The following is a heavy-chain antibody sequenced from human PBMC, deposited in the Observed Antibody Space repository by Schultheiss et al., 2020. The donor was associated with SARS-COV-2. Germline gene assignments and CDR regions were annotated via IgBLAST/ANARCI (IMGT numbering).Heavy chain of an antibody. D-gene: IGHD1-1*01. J-gene: IGHJ4*02. CDR1: GGTFSSYA. CDR2: IIPIFGTA. Sequence: SVKVSCKASGGTFSSYAISWVRQAPGQGLEWMGGIIPIFGTANYAQKFQGRVTMTIDTSTSTAYMELRRLRSDDTAVYYCARDPPGKDDLDYWGQGTLVTVSS. CDR3: ARDPPGKDDLDY. V-gene: IGHV1-69*05.